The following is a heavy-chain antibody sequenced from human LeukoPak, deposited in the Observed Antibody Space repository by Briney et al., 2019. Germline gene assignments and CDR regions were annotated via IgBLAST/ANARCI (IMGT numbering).Heavy chain of an antibody. CDR2: INPNSGGT. CDR3: TRGIAARLWYFDY. J-gene: IGHJ4*02. D-gene: IGHD6-6*01. Sequence: ASVKVSCKASGYTFTGYYMHWARQAPGQGLEWMGWINPNSGGTNYAQKFQGRVTMTRDTSISTAYMELSRLRSDDTAVYYCTRGIAARLWYFDYWGQGTLVTVSS. V-gene: IGHV1-2*02. CDR1: GYTFTGYY.